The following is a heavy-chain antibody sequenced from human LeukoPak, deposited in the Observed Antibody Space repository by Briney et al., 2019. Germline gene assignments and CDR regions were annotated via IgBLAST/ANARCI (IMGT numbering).Heavy chain of an antibody. J-gene: IGHJ5*02. Sequence: SETLSLTCTVSGGSISSYYWSWIRQPAGKGREWIGRIYTSGSTNYNPSLKSRVTMSVDTSKNQFSLKLSSVTAADTAVYYCARGPEVPAAIIFDPWGQGTLVTVSS. V-gene: IGHV4-4*07. CDR3: ARGPEVPAAIIFDP. D-gene: IGHD2-2*01. CDR1: GGSISSYY. CDR2: IYTSGST.